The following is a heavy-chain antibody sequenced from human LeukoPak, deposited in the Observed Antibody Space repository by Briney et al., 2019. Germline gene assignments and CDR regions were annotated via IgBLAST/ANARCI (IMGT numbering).Heavy chain of an antibody. CDR3: LRHASTRPEDYFDY. V-gene: IGHV3-23*01. D-gene: IGHD5/OR15-5a*01. J-gene: IGHJ4*02. CDR1: GFTFSSYA. CDR2: ISGSGGST. Sequence: GGSLRLSCAASGFTFSSYAMSWVRQAPGKGLGWVSAISGSGGSTYHAEYVKCPFTISRDNSKNTLYLQMNSLRAEHTAVYYCLRHASTRPEDYFDYWGQGTLVTVSS.